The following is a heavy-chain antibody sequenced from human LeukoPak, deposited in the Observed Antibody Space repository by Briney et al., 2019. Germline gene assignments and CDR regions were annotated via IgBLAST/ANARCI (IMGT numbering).Heavy chain of an antibody. CDR1: GYSISSDYY. J-gene: IGHJ4*02. CDR2: IFHSGTT. D-gene: IGHD3-3*01. V-gene: IGHV4-38-2*02. CDR3: VRGAYSGFWSEYKDDFQY. Sequence: SETLSLTCKVSGYSISSDYYWGWIRQSPGQGLQWIGNIFHSGTTYSNPSLESRVTLSVDASKNQFSLNLGSVTAADTAVYYCVRGAYSGFWSEYKDDFQYWGRGTLVTVAS.